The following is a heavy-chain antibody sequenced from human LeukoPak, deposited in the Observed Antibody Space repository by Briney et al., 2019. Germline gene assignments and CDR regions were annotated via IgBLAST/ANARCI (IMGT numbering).Heavy chain of an antibody. CDR2: ISGSGGST. J-gene: IGHJ4*02. CDR3: ARDYWWNYDY. D-gene: IGHD1-7*01. CDR1: GFTFSSYA. Sequence: GGSLRLSCAASGFTFSSYAMSWVRQAPGKGLEWVSAISGSGGSTYYPGSVRGRFTISRDNSKNTIYLQMDSLRAEDTAIYYCARDYWWNYDYWGQGTLVTVSS. V-gene: IGHV3-23*01.